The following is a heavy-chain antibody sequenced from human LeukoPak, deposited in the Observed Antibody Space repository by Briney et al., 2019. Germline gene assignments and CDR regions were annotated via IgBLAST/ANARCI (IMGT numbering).Heavy chain of an antibody. CDR2: ITANGDAT. CDR1: GFTFSKFW. Sequence: GGSLRLSCAASGFTFSKFWMSWVRQAPGKGLEWVSSITANGDATYYADSVKGRFTISRDNSKNTLYPQMNSLRAEDTAVYYCTRAASDCSSTSCFTRYFQHWGQGTLVTVSS. V-gene: IGHV3-23*01. CDR3: TRAASDCSSTSCFTRYFQH. D-gene: IGHD2-2*01. J-gene: IGHJ1*01.